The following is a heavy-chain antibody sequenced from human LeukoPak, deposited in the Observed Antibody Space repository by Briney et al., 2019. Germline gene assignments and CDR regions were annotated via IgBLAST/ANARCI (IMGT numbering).Heavy chain of an antibody. V-gene: IGHV1-2*06. J-gene: IGHJ4*02. CDR1: GYTFTGYY. D-gene: IGHD3-16*02. CDR3: ARGGVYDYIWGSYRQPDY. Sequence: GASVEVSCKASGYTFTGYYMHWVRQAPGQGLEWMGRINPNSGGTNYAQKFQGRVTMTRDTSISTAYMELSRLRSDDTAVYYCARGGVYDYIWGSYRQPDYWGQGTLVTVSS. CDR2: INPNSGGT.